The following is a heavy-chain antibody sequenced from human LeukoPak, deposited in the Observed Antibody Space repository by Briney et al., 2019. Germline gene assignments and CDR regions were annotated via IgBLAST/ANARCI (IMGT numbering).Heavy chain of an antibody. J-gene: IGHJ3*02. D-gene: IGHD2-2*01. V-gene: IGHV3-30-3*01. CDR3: ASLIVVVPAARADDAFDI. CDR1: GFTFSSYA. CDR2: ISYDGSNK. Sequence: GGSLRLSCAASGFTFSSYAMHWVRQAPGKGLEWVAVISYDGSNKYYADSVKGRFTISRDNSKNTLYLQMNSLRAEDTAVYYCASLIVVVPAARADDAFDIWGQGTMVTVSS.